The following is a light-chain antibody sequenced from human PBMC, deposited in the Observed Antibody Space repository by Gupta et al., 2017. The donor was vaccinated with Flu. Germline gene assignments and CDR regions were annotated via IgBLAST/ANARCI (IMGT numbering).Light chain of an antibody. J-gene: IGLJ3*02. Sequence: SYALTHPPSVSLSPGRTAITTCSGDKLGDKFAYWYQQKPGQSPVLVIYQDTKRPSGILERFSGSNSGNTATLTISGTQAMDEADYYCQAWDTSTSWVFGGGTKLTVL. CDR3: QAWDTSTSWV. CDR1: KLGDKF. CDR2: QDT. V-gene: IGLV3-1*01.